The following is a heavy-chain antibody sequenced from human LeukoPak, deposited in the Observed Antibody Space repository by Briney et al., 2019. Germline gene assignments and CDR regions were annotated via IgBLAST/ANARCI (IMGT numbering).Heavy chain of an antibody. J-gene: IGHJ4*02. Sequence: GASVKVSCKASGYTFTGYYVHWLRQAPGQGLTWMGWINPNSGGIDYAQQYQGRVTLTRDTSISTAYMELSSLTSDDSAVYYCARAFFNSGFDYWGQGTLVTVSS. CDR1: GYTFTGYY. D-gene: IGHD3-3*02. CDR3: ARAFFNSGFDY. V-gene: IGHV1-2*02. CDR2: INPNSGGI.